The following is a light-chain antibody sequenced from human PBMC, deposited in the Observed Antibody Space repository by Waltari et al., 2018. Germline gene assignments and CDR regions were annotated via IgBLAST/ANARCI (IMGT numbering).Light chain of an antibody. J-gene: IGLJ2*01. Sequence: QSALTPPASVSGSPGQSITISCTGTSRDIGGYNSPSWYHHHPDKAPQLLSFEVSNRPAGVSDCFSGSKSGKTASLTISGLHAGDEAVYYCSSYTSLTTLVFGGGTKLTVL. CDR1: SRDIGGYNS. V-gene: IGLV2-14*01. CDR3: SSYTSLTTLV. CDR2: EVS.